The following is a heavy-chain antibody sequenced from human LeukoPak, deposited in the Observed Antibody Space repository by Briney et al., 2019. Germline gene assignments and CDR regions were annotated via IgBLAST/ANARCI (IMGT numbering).Heavy chain of an antibody. CDR1: GDSISSGDYY. CDR2: IYYSGST. V-gene: IGHV4-30-4*08. Sequence: SQTLSLTCTVSGDSISSGDYYWSWIRQPPGKGLEWIGYIYYSGSTYYNASLKSRVTISVNTYNNQFSLKLSTMSAADTAVYYCAIAPRRDFDYWGQGTLVTVPS. J-gene: IGHJ4*02. CDR3: AIAPRRDFDY.